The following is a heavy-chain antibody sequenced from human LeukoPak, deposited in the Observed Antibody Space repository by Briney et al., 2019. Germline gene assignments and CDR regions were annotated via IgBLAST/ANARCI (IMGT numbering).Heavy chain of an antibody. CDR3: AGYCSGGSWVLGAFAP. V-gene: IGHV4-30-2*01. Sequence: SETLSLTCAVSGGSISSGGYSWSWIRQPPGKGLEWIGYISHSGSTYYNPSLTSRVTISVDRSKNQFSLKLSSVTAADPAVYYCAGYCSGGSWVLGAFAPGGQGTLVTVSS. D-gene: IGHD2-15*01. J-gene: IGHJ5*02. CDR1: GGSISSGGYS. CDR2: ISHSGST.